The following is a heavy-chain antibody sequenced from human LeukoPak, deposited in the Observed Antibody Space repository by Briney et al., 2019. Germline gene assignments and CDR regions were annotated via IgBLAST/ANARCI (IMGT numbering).Heavy chain of an antibody. CDR2: ISYDGSNK. D-gene: IGHD1-7*01. J-gene: IGHJ4*02. Sequence: GGSLRLSCAASGFTFSSYAMHWVRQAPGKGLEWVAVISYDGSNKYYADSVKGRFTISRDNSKNTLYLQMNSLRAEDTAVYYCARDWNYYFDYWGQGTLVTVSS. CDR1: GFTFSSYA. CDR3: ARDWNYYFDY. V-gene: IGHV3-30*04.